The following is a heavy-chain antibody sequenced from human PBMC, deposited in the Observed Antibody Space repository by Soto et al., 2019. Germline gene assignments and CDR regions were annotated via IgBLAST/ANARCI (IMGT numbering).Heavy chain of an antibody. CDR1: GFSLSTSGEA. J-gene: IGHJ4*02. V-gene: IGHV2-5*01. CDR2: IYWNGIE. D-gene: IGHD3-10*01. Sequence: QITLKESGPPLVQPTQTLTLTCTFSGFSLSTSGEAVGWIRQPPGKALEWLALIYWNGIERYSPSLKSRLTITKDTSKTQVVLTMTNMGPVDTATYYCAHGDPLDFHFWGQGTLVTVSP. CDR3: AHGDPLDFHF.